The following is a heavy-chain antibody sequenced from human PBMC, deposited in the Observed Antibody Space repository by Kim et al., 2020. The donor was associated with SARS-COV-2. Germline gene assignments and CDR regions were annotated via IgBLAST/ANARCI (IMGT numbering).Heavy chain of an antibody. CDR1: GGSFSGYY. CDR2: VSHSCSA. J-gene: IGHJ3*02. Sequence: SETLSLTCAVYGGSFSGYYWSWIRHRPGKGLEWIGEVSHSCSANYNPSLKIRSTISVYTSKNQFPLKLSSVTAADTDVYDCSRGKSRTMIGCHLAFDIGG. CDR3: SRGKSRTMIGCHLAFDI. D-gene: IGHD3-22*01. V-gene: IGHV4-34*01.